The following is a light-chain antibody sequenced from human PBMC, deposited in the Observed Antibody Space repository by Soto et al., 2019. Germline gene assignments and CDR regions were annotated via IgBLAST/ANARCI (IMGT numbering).Light chain of an antibody. Sequence: EIVLTQSPDTLSLSPGERATLSCRASQSVSSSSLAWYQQKPGQAPRLLIYGASSRATGIPDKFIGSGSGTDFTLTFTRLEPEDFALYYCQQYSSSPWTFGQGTKVDI. CDR3: QQYSSSPWT. CDR2: GAS. J-gene: IGKJ1*01. V-gene: IGKV3-20*01. CDR1: QSVSSSS.